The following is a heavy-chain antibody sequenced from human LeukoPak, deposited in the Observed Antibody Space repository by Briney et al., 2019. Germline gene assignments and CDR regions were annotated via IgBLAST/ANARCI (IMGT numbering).Heavy chain of an antibody. CDR1: GGSISSYY. V-gene: IGHV4-59*01. D-gene: IGHD6-19*01. Sequence: SETLSLTCTVSGGSISSYYWSWIRQPAGKGLEWIGYIYYSGSANYNPSLKSRVTISVDTSKKQFSLRLSSVTAADTAVYYCARVGYSSGWYDFDYWGQGTLVTVSS. CDR3: ARVGYSSGWYDFDY. J-gene: IGHJ4*02. CDR2: IYYSGSA.